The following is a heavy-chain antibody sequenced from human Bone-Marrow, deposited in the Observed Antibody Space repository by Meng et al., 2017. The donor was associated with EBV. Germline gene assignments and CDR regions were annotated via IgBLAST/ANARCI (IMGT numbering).Heavy chain of an antibody. CDR3: ARVQWELLSYLDY. J-gene: IGHJ4*02. D-gene: IGHD1-26*01. V-gene: IGHV4-38-2*02. CDR1: GDSISSFYY. Sequence: QLQLRESGPGQVKPSETLSLTCTVSGDSISSFYYWGWIRQPPGRGLEWIGEINHSGSTNYNPSLKSRVTISVDTSKNQFSLKLSSVTAADTAVYYCARVQWELLSYLDYWGQGTLVTVSS. CDR2: INHSGST.